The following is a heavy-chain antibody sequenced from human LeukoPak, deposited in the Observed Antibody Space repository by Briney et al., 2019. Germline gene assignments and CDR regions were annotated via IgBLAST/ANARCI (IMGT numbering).Heavy chain of an antibody. D-gene: IGHD6-13*01. V-gene: IGHV4-38-2*02. CDR2: IYHTGST. J-gene: IGHJ2*01. CDR1: GYSISSGYY. CDR3: ARLSSSWYQDWYFDL. Sequence: PSETLSLTCTVSGYSISSGYYWGWIRQPPGKGLEWIGSIYHTGSTYYNPSLKSRVTISVDTSKNHFSLKLISVTAADTAVYYCARLSSSWYQDWYFDLWGRGTLVTVSS.